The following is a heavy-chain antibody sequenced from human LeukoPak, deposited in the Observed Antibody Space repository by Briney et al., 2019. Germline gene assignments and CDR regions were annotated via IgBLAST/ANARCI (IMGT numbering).Heavy chain of an antibody. CDR3: ARGRSSMVRGYYYYYMDV. J-gene: IGHJ6*03. CDR1: GYTFGSDD. V-gene: IGHV1-8*03. CDR2: INPNNGNL. D-gene: IGHD3-10*01. Sequence: ASVKVSCKASGYTFGSDDINWVRQATGQGLEWMGWINPNNGNLGYAQKFQGRVTITRNTPISTAYMELSSLTSEDTAVYYCARGRSSMVRGYYYYYMDVWGKGTTVTISS.